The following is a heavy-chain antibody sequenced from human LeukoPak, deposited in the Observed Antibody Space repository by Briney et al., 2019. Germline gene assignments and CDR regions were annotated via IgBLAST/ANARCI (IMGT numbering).Heavy chain of an antibody. CDR2: IWYDGSNK. Sequence: SLRLSCAASGFTFSSYVMHWVRQAPGKGLGWVALIWYDGSNKYYADSVKGRFTISRDNSKSTLYLQMNSLRAEDTAVYYCARDKGSTSPRGGYFDYWGQGTLVTVSS. J-gene: IGHJ4*02. CDR1: GFTFSSYV. V-gene: IGHV3-33*01. D-gene: IGHD2-2*01. CDR3: ARDKGSTSPRGGYFDY.